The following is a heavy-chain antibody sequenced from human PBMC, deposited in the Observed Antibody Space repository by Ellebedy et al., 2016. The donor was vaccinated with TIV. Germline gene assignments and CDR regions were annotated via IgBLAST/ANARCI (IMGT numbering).Heavy chain of an antibody. CDR1: GVSISSHY. D-gene: IGHD2/OR15-2a*01. J-gene: IGHJ3*02. CDR2: IHFSGSA. CDR3: ARQPCRLTIFVMTFCSRASRVVFDM. V-gene: IGHV4-59*08. Sequence: MPGGSLRLSCTASGVSISSHYWSWIRQSHGKGLEWIGNIHFSGSANYNPSLRSRVTISAYTSKSQLSLALRNVTAADSAAYYCARQPCRLTIFVMTFCSRASRVVFDMWGQGTMVTVSA.